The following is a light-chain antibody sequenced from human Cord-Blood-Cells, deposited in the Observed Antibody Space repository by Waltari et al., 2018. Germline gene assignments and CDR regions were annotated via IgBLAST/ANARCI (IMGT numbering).Light chain of an antibody. J-gene: IGKJ4*01. V-gene: IGKV3-20*01. CDR1: QSVSRSY. CDR3: QQYGSSPFT. CDR2: GAS. Sequence: EIVLTQSPGTLSLSPGERATLSCRASQSVSRSYLAWYQQKPGQAPRLLIYGASSRATGIPDRFSGIGSGTDFTLTISRLEPEDFAVYYCQQYGSSPFTFGGGTKVEIK.